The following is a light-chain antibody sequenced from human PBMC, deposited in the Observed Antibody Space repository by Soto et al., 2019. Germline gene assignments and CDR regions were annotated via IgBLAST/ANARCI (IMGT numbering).Light chain of an antibody. CDR2: GAS. Sequence: EIVLTQSPGTLSSSPGERATLSCRASQSVSSSYLAWYQQKPGQAPRLLIYGASSRATGIPDRFSGSGSGTDFTLTISRLEPEDFAVYYCQQYGSSRTFGQGTKVDIQ. CDR1: QSVSSSY. J-gene: IGKJ1*01. V-gene: IGKV3-20*01. CDR3: QQYGSSRT.